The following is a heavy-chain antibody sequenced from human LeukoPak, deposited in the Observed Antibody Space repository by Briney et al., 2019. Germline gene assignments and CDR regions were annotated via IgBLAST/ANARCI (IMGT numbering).Heavy chain of an antibody. CDR3: ARISDSLSDF. D-gene: IGHD2-15*01. J-gene: IGHJ4*02. CDR2: ISADGAAT. V-gene: IGHV3-23*01. Sequence: GGSLRLSCAASGFTFSTYATTWVRHAPGKGLDWVSAISADGAATYYADSVKGRFTISRDNSRNTLYLQMISLRAEDSAVYYCARISDSLSDFWGQGTLVTVSS. CDR1: GFTFSTYA.